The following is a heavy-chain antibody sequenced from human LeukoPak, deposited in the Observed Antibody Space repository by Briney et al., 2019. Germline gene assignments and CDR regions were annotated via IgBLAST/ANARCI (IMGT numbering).Heavy chain of an antibody. CDR1: GFTFDDYA. V-gene: IGHV3-43D*03. D-gene: IGHD5-12*01. Sequence: GGSLRLSCAASGFTFDDYAMHWVRHAPGKGLEWVSLISWDGGSTYYADSVKGRFTISRDNSKNSLYLQMNSLRAEDTALYYCAKDISGGEGPFDYWGQGTLVTVSS. J-gene: IGHJ4*02. CDR3: AKDISGGEGPFDY. CDR2: ISWDGGST.